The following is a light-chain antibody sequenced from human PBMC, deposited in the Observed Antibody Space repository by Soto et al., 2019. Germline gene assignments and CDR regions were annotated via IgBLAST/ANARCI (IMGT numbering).Light chain of an antibody. CDR1: QSVNNW. J-gene: IGKJ2*01. CDR3: QQYNSYSSYT. Sequence: DIQMTQSPSTLSASVGDRVTITCRASQSVNNWLAWYQQKPGKAPKLLIYKASTLESAVPSRFSGSGSGTEFTLTISCLQPDDFATYYCQQYNSYSSYTFGQGTKLEIK. V-gene: IGKV1-5*03. CDR2: KAS.